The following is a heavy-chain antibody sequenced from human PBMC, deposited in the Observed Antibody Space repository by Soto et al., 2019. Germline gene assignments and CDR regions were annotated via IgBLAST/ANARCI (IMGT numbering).Heavy chain of an antibody. CDR1: GFTFSNAW. J-gene: IGHJ6*02. CDR3: TTLLAAAKYYYYGMDV. D-gene: IGHD6-13*01. Sequence: GGSLRLSCAASGFTFSNAWMNWVRQAPGKGLEWVGRIKSKTDGGTTDYAAPVKGRFTISRDDSKNTLYLQMNSLKTEDTAVYYCTTLLAAAKYYYYGMDVWGQGTTVTVPS. V-gene: IGHV3-15*07. CDR2: IKSKTDGGTT.